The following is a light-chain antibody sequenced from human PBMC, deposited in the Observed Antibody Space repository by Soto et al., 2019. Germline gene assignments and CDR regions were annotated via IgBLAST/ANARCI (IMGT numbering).Light chain of an antibody. CDR2: AAS. V-gene: IGKV1-6*01. CDR3: QQYDNVPLT. Sequence: AIQLTQSPSSLSASVGDRVTITCRASQAIRSALGWYQQRPGKVPKLLIYAASTLQRGVPSRFSGSGFGTDFTLTISSLQPEDFATYYCQQYDNVPLTFGGGTKVEIK. J-gene: IGKJ4*01. CDR1: QAIRSA.